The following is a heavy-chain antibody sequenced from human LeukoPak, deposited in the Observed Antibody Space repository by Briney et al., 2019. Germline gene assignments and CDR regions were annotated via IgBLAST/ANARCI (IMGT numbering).Heavy chain of an antibody. CDR2: INWNGGST. CDR1: GFTFDDYG. CDR3: SRAHLRASAFDI. V-gene: IGHV3-20*04. Sequence: GGSLRLSCAASGFTFDDYGMSWVRQAPGKGLEWVSGINWNGGSTGYADSVRGRFTISRDNAKNSLYLQMNSLRAEDTALYYCSRAHLRASAFDIWGQGTMVTVSS. D-gene: IGHD4-17*01. J-gene: IGHJ3*02.